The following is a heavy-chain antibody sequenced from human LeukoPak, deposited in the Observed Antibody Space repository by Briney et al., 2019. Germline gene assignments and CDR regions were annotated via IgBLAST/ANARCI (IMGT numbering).Heavy chain of an antibody. Sequence: ASVKVSCKASGGTSSSYAISWVRQAPGQGLEWMGGIIPIFGTANYAQKFQGRVTITADESTSTAYMELSSLRSEDTAVYYWASGPYYGSGRSYYYGMDVWGKGTTVTVSS. CDR2: IIPIFGTA. D-gene: IGHD3-10*01. V-gene: IGHV1-69*13. CDR1: GGTSSSYA. CDR3: ASGPYYGSGRSYYYGMDV. J-gene: IGHJ6*04.